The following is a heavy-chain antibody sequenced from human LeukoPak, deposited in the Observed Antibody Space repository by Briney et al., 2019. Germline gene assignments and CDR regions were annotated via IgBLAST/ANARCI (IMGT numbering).Heavy chain of an antibody. V-gene: IGHV4-59*12. CDR3: ARGPFNYYGSGSYRAYDAFDI. Sequence: SETLSLTCTVSGGSISSYYWSWIRQPPGKGLEWIGYIYYSGSTNYNPSLKSRVTISVDTSKNQFSLKLSSVTAADTAVYYCARGPFNYYGSGSYRAYDAFDIWGQGTMVTVSS. D-gene: IGHD3-10*01. CDR2: IYYSGST. J-gene: IGHJ3*02. CDR1: GGSISSYY.